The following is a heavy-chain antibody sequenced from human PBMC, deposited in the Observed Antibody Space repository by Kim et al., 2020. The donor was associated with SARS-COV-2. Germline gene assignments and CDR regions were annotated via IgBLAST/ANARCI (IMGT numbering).Heavy chain of an antibody. CDR2: ISKSGDYT. D-gene: IGHD2-2*01. J-gene: IGHJ6*02. CDR3: AKDHAYCNRIGCSPFYYYNGMDV. Sequence: GGSLRLSCATSGFTFYNYAMNWVRQRPGKGPEWVSAISKSGDYTYYADSVKGRFTISKDNSKNTVYLEMNSLRAEDTALYYCAKDHAYCNRIGCSPFYYYNGMDVWGQGTTVAVSS. CDR1: GFTFYNYA. V-gene: IGHV3-23*01.